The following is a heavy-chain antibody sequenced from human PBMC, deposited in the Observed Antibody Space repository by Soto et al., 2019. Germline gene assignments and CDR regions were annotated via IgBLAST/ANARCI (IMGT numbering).Heavy chain of an antibody. CDR1: GYTLTSYA. CDR3: ARGGGSSPGWFDP. CDR2: INAGNGNT. J-gene: IGHJ5*02. D-gene: IGHD2-15*01. Sequence: GASVKGSCQASGYTLTSYAMHLVGPAPGQRLEWMGWINAGNGNTKYSQKFHGRVTITRDTSASTAYMELSSLRSEDTAVYYCARGGGSSPGWFDPWGQGTLVTVSS. V-gene: IGHV1-3*01.